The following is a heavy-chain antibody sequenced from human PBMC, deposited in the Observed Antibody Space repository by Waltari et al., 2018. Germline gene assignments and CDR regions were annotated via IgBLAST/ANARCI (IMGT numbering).Heavy chain of an antibody. J-gene: IGHJ4*02. V-gene: IGHV3-7*04. CDR2: IRQDGVEK. CDR3: SRAEDY. Sequence: EVQLVESGGGLVQPGGSLRLSCTASGFIFSNYWMSWVRQAPGKGLEWVANIRQDGVEKHYVDSVKGRFTISRDNAKNSLHLQMNSLRAEDTAVYYCSRAEDYWGQGTLVTVYS. CDR1: GFIFSNYW.